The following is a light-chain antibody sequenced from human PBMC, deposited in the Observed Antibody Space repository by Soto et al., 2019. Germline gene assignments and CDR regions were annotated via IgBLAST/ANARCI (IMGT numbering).Light chain of an antibody. CDR3: ATWDDSLSAYV. J-gene: IGLJ1*01. Sequence: QSVLTQPPSASGTPGQGVTISCSGSSSNIGNNGVNWYQQLPGKAPKLLIYYDDLKPSGVSDRFSGSKSGTSASLAISGLQSEDEADYYCATWDDSLSAYVFGIGTKPTVL. V-gene: IGLV1-36*01. CDR1: SSNIGNNG. CDR2: YDD.